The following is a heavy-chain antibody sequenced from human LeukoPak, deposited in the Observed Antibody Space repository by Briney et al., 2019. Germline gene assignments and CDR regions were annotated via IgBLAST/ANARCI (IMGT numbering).Heavy chain of an antibody. J-gene: IGHJ4*02. CDR1: GFTFNNYG. Sequence: GGSLRLSCAASGFTFNNYGMHWVRQAPGKGLEWVAAISYDGRNIHYPDSVKGRFTISRDISTDTLWLQMDGLRTEDTAVYYCAKGPLRGTAAAIDYWGQGTLVTVSS. D-gene: IGHD2-2*01. CDR3: AKGPLRGTAAAIDY. V-gene: IGHV3-30*18. CDR2: ISYDGRNI.